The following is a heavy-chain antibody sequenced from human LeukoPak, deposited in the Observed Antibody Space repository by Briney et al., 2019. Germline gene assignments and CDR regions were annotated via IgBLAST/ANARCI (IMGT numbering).Heavy chain of an antibody. D-gene: IGHD3-10*01. V-gene: IGHV3-7*01. CDR1: GFTFSSYW. J-gene: IGHJ4*02. CDR2: IKQDGSEK. Sequence: GGSLRLSYAASGFTFSSYWMTWVRQAPGKGLEWVANIKQDGSEKYYMDSVKGRFTISRDNAKNSLYLQMNSLRAEDAAVYYCARVRFGDYWGQGTLVTVSS. CDR3: ARVRFGDY.